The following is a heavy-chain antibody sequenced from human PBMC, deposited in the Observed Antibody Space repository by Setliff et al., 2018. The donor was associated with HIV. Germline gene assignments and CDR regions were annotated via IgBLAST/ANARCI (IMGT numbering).Heavy chain of an antibody. Sequence: PSETLSLTCAVSNGSISTIRYYWSWLRQPAGQGLEWIGRVYISGSTDYNPSLKSRVTMSVDTSKNQFSLRLTSVTAADTAVYFCARLRITMIMMLNYFDYWGQGTLVTVSS. D-gene: IGHD3-22*01. CDR3: ARLRITMIMMLNYFDY. V-gene: IGHV4-61*02. CDR1: NGSISTIRYY. J-gene: IGHJ4*02. CDR2: VYISGST.